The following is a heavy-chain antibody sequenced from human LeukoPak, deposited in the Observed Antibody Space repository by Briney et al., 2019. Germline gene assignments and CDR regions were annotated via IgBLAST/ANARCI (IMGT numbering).Heavy chain of an antibody. D-gene: IGHD2-2*01. CDR2: IFHSGSA. V-gene: IGHV4-38-2*01. CDR3: ARVPRWLTPDCTSTSCYENYFDP. CDR1: GYSISSGYQ. Sequence: SETLSLTCAVSGYSISSGYQWAWIRQSPGKGLEWIGSIFHSGSAHYNPSLKSRVTISVETSSNQFSLKMYSVTAADTAVYYCARVPRWLTPDCTSTSCYENYFDPWGQGTLVTVSS. J-gene: IGHJ5*02.